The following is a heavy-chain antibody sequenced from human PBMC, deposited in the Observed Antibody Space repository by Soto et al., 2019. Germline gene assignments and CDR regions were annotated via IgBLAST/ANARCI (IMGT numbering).Heavy chain of an antibody. CDR3: AHAYGGRSLY. Sequence: QITLKESGPTLVKSTQTLTLTCTFSGFSLTTDRVGVGWIRQPPGEALEWLAVIYWDDSKTYRPSLESRLTITKDTYKNQVALTMTNMDSLDTATYYCAHAYGGRSLYWGPGTLVTVSP. CDR2: IYWDDSK. D-gene: IGHD1-26*01. V-gene: IGHV2-5*02. CDR1: GFSLTTDRVG. J-gene: IGHJ4*02.